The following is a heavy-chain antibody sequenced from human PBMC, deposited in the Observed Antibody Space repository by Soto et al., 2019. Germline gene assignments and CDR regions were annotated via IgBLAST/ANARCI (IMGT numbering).Heavy chain of an antibody. D-gene: IGHD1-26*01. Sequence: SETLSLTCTISGGSVSVYYWRWIRQSTGQGLEWIGYIYASGSPYYNPSLRSRVTISADTSKTQIYLKLTSPTAADTAVYYCARGVGSSHPQYWGRGTLVTVS. CDR2: IYASGSP. V-gene: IGHV4-59*02. CDR3: ARGVGSSHPQY. J-gene: IGHJ4*02. CDR1: GGSVSVYY.